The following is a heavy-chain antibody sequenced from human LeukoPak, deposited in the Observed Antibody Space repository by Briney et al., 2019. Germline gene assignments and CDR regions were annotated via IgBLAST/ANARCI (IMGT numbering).Heavy chain of an antibody. Sequence: ASVKVSCKVSGYTLTELSMHWGRRAPGKGLGWMGGFDPEDGETIYAQKFQGRVTMTEDTSTDTAYMELSSLRSEDTAVYYCATLYSSGWYRAPQTPDYWGQGTLVTVSS. V-gene: IGHV1-24*01. J-gene: IGHJ4*02. CDR3: ATLYSSGWYRAPQTPDY. D-gene: IGHD6-19*01. CDR2: FDPEDGET. CDR1: GYTLTELS.